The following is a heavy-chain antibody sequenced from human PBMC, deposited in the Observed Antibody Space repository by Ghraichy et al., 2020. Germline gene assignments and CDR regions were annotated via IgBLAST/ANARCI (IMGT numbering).Heavy chain of an antibody. CDR3: ARDNTGFPSYGMDV. Sequence: GESLNISCAASGFTFSSYGMHWVRQAPGKGLEWVAVIWYDGSNKYYADSVKGRFTISRDNSKNTLYLQMNSLRAEDTAVYYCARDNTGFPSYGMDVWGQGTTVTVSS. V-gene: IGHV3-33*01. J-gene: IGHJ6*02. D-gene: IGHD2-8*02. CDR1: GFTFSSYG. CDR2: IWYDGSNK.